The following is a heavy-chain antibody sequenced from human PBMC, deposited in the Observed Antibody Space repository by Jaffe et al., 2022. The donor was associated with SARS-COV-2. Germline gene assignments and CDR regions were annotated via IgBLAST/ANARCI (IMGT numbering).Heavy chain of an antibody. CDR1: GFSFKNYA. D-gene: IGHD1-1*01. J-gene: IGHJ4*02. V-gene: IGHV3-23*01. CDR3: ARGNWESPHY. CDR2: IGISGARL. Sequence: EVQLLESGGGLVQPGGSLRLSCAASGFSFKNYALSWVRQAPGKGLEWVSGIGISGARLGYADSVKGRFTISRDDSGNMLHLQLNGLRVEDTAIYYCARGNWESPHYWGQGTLVTVSS.